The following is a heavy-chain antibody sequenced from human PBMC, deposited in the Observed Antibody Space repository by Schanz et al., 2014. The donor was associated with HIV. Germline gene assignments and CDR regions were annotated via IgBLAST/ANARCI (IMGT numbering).Heavy chain of an antibody. Sequence: EVQLLESGGGLVQPGGSLRLSCAASGFTFSDSAMQWVRQAAGKGLEWVGRIRSKAKSYSTKYGASVEGRFTISRDDSKNMAYLQMNSLETEDTAVYYCAGGERLGPGQWFDPWGQGTLVTVSS. CDR3: AGGERLGPGQWFDP. D-gene: IGHD3-16*01. J-gene: IGHJ5*02. CDR1: GFTFSDSA. V-gene: IGHV3-73*01. CDR2: IRSKAKSYST.